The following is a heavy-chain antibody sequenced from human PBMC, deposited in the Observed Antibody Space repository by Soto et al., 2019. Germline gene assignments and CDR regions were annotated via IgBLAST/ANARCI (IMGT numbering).Heavy chain of an antibody. V-gene: IGHV4-31*03. D-gene: IGHD1-26*01. CDR3: ARVRRQGGYFAY. CDR2: IYYSGST. CDR1: GGSISSGGYY. Sequence: QVQLQESGPGLVKPSQTLSLTCTVSGGSISSGGYYWSWIRQPPGKGLEWIGYIYYSGSTYYTPSLKSRVTISVDTSKNQFSLKLSSVTAADTAVYYCARVRRQGGYFAYWGQGTLVTVSS. J-gene: IGHJ4*02.